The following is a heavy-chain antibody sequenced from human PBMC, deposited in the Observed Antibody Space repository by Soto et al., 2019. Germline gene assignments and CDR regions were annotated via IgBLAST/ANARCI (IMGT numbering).Heavy chain of an antibody. Sequence: QVQLVESGGGVVQPGRSLRLSCAASGFTFSSYGMHWDRQAPGKGLEWVAVIWYDGSNKYYADSVKGRFTISRDNSKNTLYLQMNSLRAEDTAVYYCARDVRITIFGLVIDEGGMDVWGQGTTVTVSS. CDR1: GFTFSSYG. CDR3: ARDVRITIFGLVIDEGGMDV. V-gene: IGHV3-33*01. J-gene: IGHJ6*02. D-gene: IGHD3-3*01. CDR2: IWYDGSNK.